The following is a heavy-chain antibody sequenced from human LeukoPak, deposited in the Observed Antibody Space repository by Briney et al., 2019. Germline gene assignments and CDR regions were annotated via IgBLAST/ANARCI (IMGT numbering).Heavy chain of an antibody. CDR1: GLTFSSYA. J-gene: IGHJ5*02. Sequence: GGSLRLSCAASGLTFSSYAMMWVRQAPGKGLEWVSTVSGGGGGTYYADSVKGRFTISRDNSKNTLYLQMNSLRGEDTAVYYCAKGAAAGQVDWFDPWGQGTLVTVSS. D-gene: IGHD6-13*01. V-gene: IGHV3-23*01. CDR3: AKGAAAGQVDWFDP. CDR2: VSGGGGGT.